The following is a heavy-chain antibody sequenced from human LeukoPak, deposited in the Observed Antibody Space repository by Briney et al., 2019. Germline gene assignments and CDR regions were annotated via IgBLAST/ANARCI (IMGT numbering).Heavy chain of an antibody. V-gene: IGHV1-18*01. Sequence: GASVKVSCKASGYTFTSYGISWVRQAPGQGLEWMGWISAYNGNTNYAQKFQGRVTMTEDTSTDTAYMELSSLRSEDTAVYYCATGYGSGSYYNFNYWGQGTLVTVSS. CDR2: ISAYNGNT. D-gene: IGHD3-10*01. CDR1: GYTFTSYG. CDR3: ATGYGSGSYYNFNY. J-gene: IGHJ4*02.